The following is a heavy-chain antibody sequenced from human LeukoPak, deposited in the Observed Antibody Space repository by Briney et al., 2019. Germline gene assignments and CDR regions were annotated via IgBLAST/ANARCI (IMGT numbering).Heavy chain of an antibody. CDR3: ARGDGWSSTAPIYWFDP. V-gene: IGHV4-30-4*01. Sequence: TSQTLSLICSVSGGSISRSDHYWTWIRQPPGKGMEWIGNIYYNGITYYNPSLKSRVTMSVDTSQNQFSLKLSSVTATDTAVYYCARGDGWSSTAPIYWFDPWGQGTLVTVSS. J-gene: IGHJ5*02. CDR2: IYYNGIT. CDR1: GGSISRSDHY. D-gene: IGHD3-3*01.